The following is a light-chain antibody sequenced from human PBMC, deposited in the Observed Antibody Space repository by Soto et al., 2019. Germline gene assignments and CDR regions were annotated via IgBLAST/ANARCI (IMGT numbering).Light chain of an antibody. Sequence: DIVMTQSPDSLAVSLGERATINCKSSQSVLYSSNNKNYLAWYQQKPGQPPKLLIYWASTRESGVPDRFSGSGSGTDFTLTIRSLQDEDVAVYYCQQYYSTPPAFGPGTKVEIK. J-gene: IGKJ3*01. V-gene: IGKV4-1*01. CDR1: QSVLYSSNNKNY. CDR2: WAS. CDR3: QQYYSTPPA.